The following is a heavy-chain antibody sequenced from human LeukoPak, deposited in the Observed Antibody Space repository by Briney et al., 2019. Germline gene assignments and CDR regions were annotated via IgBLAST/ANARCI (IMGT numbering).Heavy chain of an antibody. V-gene: IGHV4-34*01. D-gene: IGHD2-2*01. CDR2: INHSGST. Sequence: SETLSLTCAVYGGSFSGYYWSWIRQPPGKGLEWIGEINHSGSTNYNPSLKSRVTISVDTSKNQFSLKLSSVTAADTAVYYCAGKAGYCSSTSCSHYWYFDLWGRGTLVTVSS. CDR1: GGSFSGYY. CDR3: AGKAGYCSSTSCSHYWYFDL. J-gene: IGHJ2*01.